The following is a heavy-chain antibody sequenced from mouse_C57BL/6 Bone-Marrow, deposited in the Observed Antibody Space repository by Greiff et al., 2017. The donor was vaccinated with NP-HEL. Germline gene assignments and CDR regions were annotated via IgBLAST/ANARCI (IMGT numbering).Heavy chain of an antibody. Sequence: QVQLQQSGAELAKPGASVKLSCKASGYTFTSYWMHWVKQRPGQGLEWIGYLNPNSGYTKYNQKFKDKATLTADKSSSTAYMQLSSLTYEDSAVYYCYYYSSPLYWWGQGTTLTVSS. D-gene: IGHD2-5*01. CDR3: YYYSSPLYW. CDR2: LNPNSGYT. CDR1: GYTFTSYW. V-gene: IGHV1-7*01. J-gene: IGHJ2*01.